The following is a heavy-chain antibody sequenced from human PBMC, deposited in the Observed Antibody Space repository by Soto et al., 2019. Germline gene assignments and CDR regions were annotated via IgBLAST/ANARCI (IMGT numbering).Heavy chain of an antibody. J-gene: IGHJ4*02. CDR1: GGSVSSGSYY. CDR3: ARVVACSGVVPAAIPMYYFDY. CDR2: FYYSGST. D-gene: IGHD2-2*01. V-gene: IGHV4-61*01. Sequence: PSETLSLTCTVSGGSVSSGSYYWSWIRQPPGKGLEWIGYFYYSGSTNYNPSLKSRVTISVDTSKNQFSLKLSSVTAADTAVYYCARVVACSGVVPAAIPMYYFDYCAQAILVTVSS.